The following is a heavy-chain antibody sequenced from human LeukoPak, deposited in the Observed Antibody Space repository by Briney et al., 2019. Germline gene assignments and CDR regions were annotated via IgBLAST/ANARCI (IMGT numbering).Heavy chain of an antibody. Sequence: QPAGSLRLSCAASGFAFSSYDIHWVRQAPGKGLEWVAVMSYDGSIEDYADSVKGRFTISRDNSKNKLELQRHSLRHEDMAMYHCANCGDYYYALDVWGQGTAVTVS. CDR2: MSYDGSIE. J-gene: IGHJ6*02. CDR1: GFAFSSYD. CDR3: ANCGDYYYALDV. V-gene: IGHV3-30-3*01. D-gene: IGHD1-1*01.